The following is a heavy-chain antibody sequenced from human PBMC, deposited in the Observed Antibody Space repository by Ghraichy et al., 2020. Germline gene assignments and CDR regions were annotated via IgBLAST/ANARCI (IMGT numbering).Heavy chain of an antibody. J-gene: IGHJ6*02. Sequence: KLSCAASGFTFSSYSMNWVRQAPGKGLEWVSSISSSSSYIYYADSVKGRFTISRDNAKNSLYLQMNSLRAEDTAVYYCARDLYSGSYYYYYYGMDVWGQGTTVTVSS. CDR3: ARDLYSGSYYYYYYGMDV. V-gene: IGHV3-21*01. CDR2: ISSSSSYI. CDR1: GFTFSSYS. D-gene: IGHD1-26*01.